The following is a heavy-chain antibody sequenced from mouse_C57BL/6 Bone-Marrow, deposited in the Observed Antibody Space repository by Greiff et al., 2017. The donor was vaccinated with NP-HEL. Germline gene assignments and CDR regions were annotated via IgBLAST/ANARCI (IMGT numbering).Heavy chain of an antibody. V-gene: IGHV1-63*01. CDR2: IYPGGGYT. D-gene: IGHD4-1*01. CDR3: ARKRKGFWDWYFDV. J-gene: IGHJ1*03. Sequence: VQRVESGAELVRPGTSVKMSCKASGYTFTNYWIGWAKQRPGHGLEWIGDIYPGGGYTNYNEKFKGKATLTADKSSSTAYMQFSSLTSEDSAIYYCARKRKGFWDWYFDVWGTGTTVTVSS. CDR1: GYTFTNYW.